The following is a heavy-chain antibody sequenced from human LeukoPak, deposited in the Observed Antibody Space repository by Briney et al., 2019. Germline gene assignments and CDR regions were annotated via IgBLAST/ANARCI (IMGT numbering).Heavy chain of an antibody. CDR2: SGSGGSP. D-gene: IGHD2-2*01. CDR1: GFTFTDYA. CDR3: AKDLLGYCSSTSCNNWFDP. J-gene: IGHJ5*02. V-gene: IGHV3-23*01. Sequence: PGGSLRLSCAASGFTFTDYAMNWVRQAPGKGLEWVSTSGSGGSPFYADSVKGRFTISRDNSKNTLYLQMNSLRAEDTAVYYCAKDLLGYCSSTSCNNWFDPWGQGTLVTVSS.